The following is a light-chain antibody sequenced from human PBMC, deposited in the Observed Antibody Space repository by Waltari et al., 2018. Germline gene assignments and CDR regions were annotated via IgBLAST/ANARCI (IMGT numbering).Light chain of an antibody. V-gene: IGKV3-11*01. CDR2: DAS. J-gene: IGKJ5*01. CDR3: QQRRSWPIT. Sequence: EIVLTQSPATLSLPPGEGATLSCRASQSVDYYLAWYQQKPGQAPRLLIHDASNRATGVPARFSGSGSGTDFSLTISSLEPEDFAVYYCQQRRSWPITFGQGTRLEMK. CDR1: QSVDYY.